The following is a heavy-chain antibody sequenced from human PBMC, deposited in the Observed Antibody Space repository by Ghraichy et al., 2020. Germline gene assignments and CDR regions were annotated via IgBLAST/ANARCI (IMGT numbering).Heavy chain of an antibody. D-gene: IGHD3-16*01. CDR1: GFTLDDYA. CDR2: ISRNSGSI. V-gene: IGHV3-9*01. J-gene: IGHJ6*02. Sequence: GGSLRLSCATSGFTLDDYAMHWVRQAPGKGLEWVSGISRNSGSIGYADSVKGRFTISRDNAKKSLYLQMNNLRAEDTALYYCAKGLRSTRYAGIDYYYGVDVWGQGTTVTVSS. CDR3: AKGLRSTRYAGIDYYYGVDV.